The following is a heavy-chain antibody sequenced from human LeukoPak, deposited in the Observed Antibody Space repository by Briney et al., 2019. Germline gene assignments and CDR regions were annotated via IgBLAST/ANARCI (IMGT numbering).Heavy chain of an antibody. CDR2: INAHNGHT. Sequence: EASVKVSCKASGYIFSNYAITWVRQAPGQGLEWLGWINAHNGHTNYVQKIQGRVTMTTNTSTTTSYMEPGSLTSDDTAVHYCARARALPGGIEKILWLALWGQGPLVSVPS. J-gene: IGHJ5*02. V-gene: IGHV1-18*01. CDR1: GYIFSNYA. CDR3: ARARALPGGIEKILWLAL. D-gene: IGHD2-8*02.